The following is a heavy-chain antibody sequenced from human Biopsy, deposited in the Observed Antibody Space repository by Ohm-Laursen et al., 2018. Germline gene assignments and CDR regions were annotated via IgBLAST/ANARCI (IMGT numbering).Heavy chain of an antibody. CDR2: ISPITGAT. CDR3: TRDIMNTIAGLVARSDVFDV. Sequence: ASVTVSCKASGYTVNDYFLHWLRQAPGQGPEWMGWISPITGATNYAQRFQGRVSMTTDTSAATVYMELSSLTSDDTAVYYCTRDIMNTIAGLVARSDVFDVWGQGTMVTVSS. J-gene: IGHJ3*01. CDR1: GYTVNDYF. V-gene: IGHV1-2*02. D-gene: IGHD3-16*02.